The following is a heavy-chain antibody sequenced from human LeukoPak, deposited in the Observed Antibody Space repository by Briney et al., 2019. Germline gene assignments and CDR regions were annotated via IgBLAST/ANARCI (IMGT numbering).Heavy chain of an antibody. Sequence: GGSLRLSCVALEFEPTYFWMTWVRRAPGKGLERVANINHDGSERFYLDSLRGRFTISRDNAKNSLYLQMNSLRAEDTAVYYCATFVGTVSGTYTVPGGLLVWGKGTTVSVSS. CDR2: INHDGSER. CDR3: ATFVGTVSGTYTVPGGLLV. V-gene: IGHV3-7*01. J-gene: IGHJ6*04. CDR1: EFEPTYFW. D-gene: IGHD6-19*01.